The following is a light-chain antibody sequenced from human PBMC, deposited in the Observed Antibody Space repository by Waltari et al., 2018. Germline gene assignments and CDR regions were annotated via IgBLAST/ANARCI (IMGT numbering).Light chain of an antibody. Sequence: QSALTQPASVSGSPGQSIPISCTGTSSDIGAYNYVSWYQHLPDKAPKLIISEVRRRPSGVSNRFSGSKSGNMASLTISGLQAEDEADYYCNSYTTSSTWVFGGGTKLTVL. CDR3: NSYTTSSTWV. J-gene: IGLJ3*02. CDR1: SSDIGAYNY. V-gene: IGLV2-14*01. CDR2: EVR.